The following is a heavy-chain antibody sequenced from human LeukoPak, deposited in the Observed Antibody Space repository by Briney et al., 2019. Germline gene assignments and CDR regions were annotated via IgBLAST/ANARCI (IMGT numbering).Heavy chain of an antibody. V-gene: IGHV3-66*01. CDR1: GFTVTTNY. CDR3: AKARGFFGEPDFYYAMDV. D-gene: IGHD3-10*01. CDR2: LENGGTT. J-gene: IGHJ6*02. Sequence: GVSLRLSCAASGFTVTTNYMSWVRQAPGKGLECVSSLENGGTTHYADSVRGRFTISRDTSRNNLYLQMNSLRAEDTATYYCAKARGFFGEPDFYYAMDVWGQGTTVTVSS.